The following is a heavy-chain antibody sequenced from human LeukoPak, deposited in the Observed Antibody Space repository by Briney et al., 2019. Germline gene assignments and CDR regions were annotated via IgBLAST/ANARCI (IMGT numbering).Heavy chain of an antibody. CDR2: ISGSGGST. Sequence: GGSLRLSCVASGFSFTTYAMAWVRQAPGKGLEWVSHISGSGGSTYYADSVKGRFTISRDNSKNTLYLQMNSLRAEDTAVYYCARGPIGVFDYWGQGTLVTVSS. D-gene: IGHD3-22*01. CDR1: GFSFTTYA. J-gene: IGHJ4*02. V-gene: IGHV3-23*01. CDR3: ARGPIGVFDY.